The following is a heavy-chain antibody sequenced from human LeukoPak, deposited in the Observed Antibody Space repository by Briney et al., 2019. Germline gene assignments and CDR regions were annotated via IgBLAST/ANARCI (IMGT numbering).Heavy chain of an antibody. D-gene: IGHD2-8*01. V-gene: IGHV3-30-3*01. CDR1: GFTLSTYA. CDR3: AIGYCTNGVWCEWKTGGTFDY. CDR2: ISYDGSNK. Sequence: PGGSLRLSCAASGFTLSTYAMHWVRQAPGKGLEWVAVISYDGSNKYYADSVKGRFTISRDNAKNSLYLQMNSLRAEDTAVYYCAIGYCTNGVWCEWKTGGTFDYWGQGTLVTVSS. J-gene: IGHJ4*02.